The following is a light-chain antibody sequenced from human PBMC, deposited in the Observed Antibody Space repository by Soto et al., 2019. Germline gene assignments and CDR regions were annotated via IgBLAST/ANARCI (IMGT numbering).Light chain of an antibody. V-gene: IGKV3-15*01. CDR3: QQYNNWPRGT. CDR1: QSVSSN. Sequence: EIVLTQSAATLSVSPGERATLSCRASQSVSSNLAWYQQKPGQAPRLLIYVASTRATGVPARFSGSGSGREFTLTISSLQSEDFAVYYCQQYNNWPRGTFGQGTKVDSK. CDR2: VAS. J-gene: IGKJ1*01.